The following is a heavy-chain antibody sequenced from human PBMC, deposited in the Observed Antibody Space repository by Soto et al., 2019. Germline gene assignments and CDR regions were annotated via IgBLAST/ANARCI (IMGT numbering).Heavy chain of an antibody. V-gene: IGHV1-8*01. CDR3: ARVAVAARPRWYNWFDP. Sequence: QEQLVQSGAEVKKPGASVKVSCKTSGYTFTDYDINWVRQATGQGLEWIGWMNPKSGETVYAQKFQGRVTMTRSASLSTAYLELSSLRSEDTAVYYCARVAVAARPRWYNWFDPWGQGTLVTVSS. D-gene: IGHD2-15*01. CDR1: GYTFTDYD. J-gene: IGHJ5*02. CDR2: MNPKSGET.